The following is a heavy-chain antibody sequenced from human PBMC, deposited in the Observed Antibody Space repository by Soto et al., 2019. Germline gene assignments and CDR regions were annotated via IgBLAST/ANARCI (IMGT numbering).Heavy chain of an antibody. D-gene: IGHD1-26*01. CDR2: ISDTAHRI. V-gene: IGHV3-23*01. CDR1: GFSFGSNS. Sequence: EVQLLEAGGGLVQPGGSLRLSCSASGFSFGSNSMAWVRQAPGKGLEGVSSISDTAHRIFHADSVKGRFTISRANSRNSLYLQMNSLRAEDTALYYCVILALGKFDFWGQGTLVIVSS. CDR3: VILALGKFDF. J-gene: IGHJ4*02.